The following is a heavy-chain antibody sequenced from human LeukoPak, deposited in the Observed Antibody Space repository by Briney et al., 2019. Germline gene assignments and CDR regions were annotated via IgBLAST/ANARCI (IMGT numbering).Heavy chain of an antibody. V-gene: IGHV3-7*01. J-gene: IGHJ4*02. D-gene: IGHD5-12*01. CDR3: VNLGYSD. CDR1: GFSFSAAW. Sequence: GGSLRLSCEASGFSFSAAWMTWVRQAPGKGLEWVATIRNDGSDKYYVDSVKGRFTLSRDNAKNSVYLQMNSLRVEDTAVYYCVNLGYSDGGQGTLVTVSS. CDR2: IRNDGSDK.